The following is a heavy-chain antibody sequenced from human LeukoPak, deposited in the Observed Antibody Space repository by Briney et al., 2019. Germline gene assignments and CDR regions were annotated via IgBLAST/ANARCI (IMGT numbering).Heavy chain of an antibody. Sequence: GGSLRLSCAASGFTFSSYWMSWVRQAPGKGLEWVANIKQDGSEKYYVDSVKGRFTISRDNAKNSLYLQMNSLRAEDTAVYYCAREKRCCSSTSCPDSWFDPWGQGTLVTVSS. V-gene: IGHV3-7*01. CDR2: IKQDGSEK. J-gene: IGHJ5*02. D-gene: IGHD2-2*01. CDR3: AREKRCCSSTSCPDSWFDP. CDR1: GFTFSSYW.